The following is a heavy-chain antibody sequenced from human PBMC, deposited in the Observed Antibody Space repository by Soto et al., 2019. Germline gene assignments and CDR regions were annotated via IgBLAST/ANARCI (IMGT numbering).Heavy chain of an antibody. J-gene: IGHJ6*02. CDR2: IYHSGRT. CDR3: ASILRYFDWLSGGGYYYGLDV. D-gene: IGHD3-9*01. V-gene: IGHV4-30-4*01. Sequence: QVQLQESGPGLVKPSQTLSLTCTVSGGSISSDDYYWSWIRQPPGKGLEWIGYIYHSGRTYYNPSLTSRMTISVDTSKNQFSLRLGSVTAADTAVYYCASILRYFDWLSGGGYYYGLDVWGQGATVTVSS. CDR1: GGSISSDDYY.